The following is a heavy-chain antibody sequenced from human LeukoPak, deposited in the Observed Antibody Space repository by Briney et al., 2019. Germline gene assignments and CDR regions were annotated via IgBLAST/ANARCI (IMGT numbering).Heavy chain of an antibody. CDR3: ARGRRGNYFQDY. J-gene: IGHJ4*02. V-gene: IGHV4-34*01. D-gene: IGHD1-26*01. Sequence: PSETLSLTCAVYGGSFSGYYWSWIRQPPGKGLEWIGEINHSGSTNYNPSLKSRVTISGDTSKNQFSLKLSSVTAADTAVYYCARGRRGNYFQDYWGQGTLVTVSS. CDR2: INHSGST. CDR1: GGSFSGYY.